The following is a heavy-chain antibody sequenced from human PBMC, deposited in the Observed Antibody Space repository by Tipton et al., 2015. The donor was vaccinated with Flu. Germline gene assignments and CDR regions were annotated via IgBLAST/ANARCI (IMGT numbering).Heavy chain of an antibody. CDR2: IYYSGST. D-gene: IGHD1-26*01. J-gene: IGHJ6*02. V-gene: IGHV4-59*01. Sequence: TLSLTCTVSGGSISSYYWSWIRQPPGKGLEWIGYIYYSGSTNYNPSLKSRVTISVDTSKIQFSLKLSSVTAADTAVYYCARVGGSSYYYYGMDVWGQGP. CDR1: GGSISSYY. CDR3: ARVGGSSYYYYGMDV.